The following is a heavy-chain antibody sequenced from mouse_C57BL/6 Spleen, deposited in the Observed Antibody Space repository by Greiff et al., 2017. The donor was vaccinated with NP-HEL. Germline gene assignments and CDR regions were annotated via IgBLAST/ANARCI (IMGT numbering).Heavy chain of an antibody. J-gene: IGHJ4*01. CDR3: VRHKGSYYAMDY. Sequence: EVKLMESGGGLVQPKGSLKLSCAASGFSFNTYAMNWVRQAPGKGLEWVARIRSKSNNYATYYADSVKNRFTISRDDSESMLYLQMNNLKTEDTAMYYCVRHKGSYYAMDYWGQGTSVTVSS. D-gene: IGHD3-3*01. V-gene: IGHV10-1*01. CDR2: IRSKSNNYAT. CDR1: GFSFNTYA.